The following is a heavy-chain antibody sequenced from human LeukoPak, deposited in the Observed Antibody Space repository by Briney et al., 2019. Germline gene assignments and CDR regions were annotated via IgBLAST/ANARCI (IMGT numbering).Heavy chain of an antibody. J-gene: IGHJ6*03. CDR2: INWNGGST. Sequence: GGSLRLSCAASGFSFDDYGMSWVRQAPGKGLGWVSGINWNGGSTGYADSVKGRFTISRDNAKNSLYLQMNSLRAEDTALYYCARSQHYYGSGSYYYYYYYMDVWGKGTTVTVSS. D-gene: IGHD3-10*01. V-gene: IGHV3-20*04. CDR3: ARSQHYYGSGSYYYYYYYMDV. CDR1: GFSFDDYG.